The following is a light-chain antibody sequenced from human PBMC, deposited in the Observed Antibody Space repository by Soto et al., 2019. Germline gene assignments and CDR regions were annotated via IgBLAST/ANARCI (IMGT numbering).Light chain of an antibody. CDR1: QSVSSSY. CDR2: GAS. CDR3: QHYDNWPIT. V-gene: IGKV3-20*01. J-gene: IGKJ5*01. Sequence: EIGLAQSPGTLSLSPGERATLSCRASQSVSSSYLAWYQQKPGQPPRLLIYGASSRATGIPDRFSGSGSGTDFTLTISRLEPEDFAVFYCQHYDNWPITFGPGTRLEIK.